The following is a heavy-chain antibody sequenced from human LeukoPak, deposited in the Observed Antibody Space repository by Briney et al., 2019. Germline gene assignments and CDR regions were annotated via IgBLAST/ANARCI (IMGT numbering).Heavy chain of an antibody. CDR2: ITSSSSTI. CDR1: GFTFSTYS. CDR3: AKSLYGYLNFDY. J-gene: IGHJ4*02. V-gene: IGHV3-48*01. Sequence: GGSLRLSCAASGFTFSTYSMNWVRQAPGKGLEWVSYITSSSSTIYYADSMKGRFTISRDNAKNSLYLQMNSLRAEDTAVYYCAKSLYGYLNFDYWGQGTLVTVSS. D-gene: IGHD2-2*02.